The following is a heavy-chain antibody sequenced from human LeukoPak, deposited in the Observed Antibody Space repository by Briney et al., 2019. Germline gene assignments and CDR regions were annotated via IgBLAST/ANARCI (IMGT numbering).Heavy chain of an antibody. CDR1: GGSISSYY. Sequence: KPSETLSLTCTVSGGSISSYYWSWIRQPPGKGLEWIGYIYYSGSTNYNPSLKSRVTISVDTSKNQFSLKMSSVTAADTAVYYCAREDRYYDILTGYLEGYYFDYWGQGTLVTVSS. CDR3: AREDRYYDILTGYLEGYYFDY. D-gene: IGHD3-9*01. J-gene: IGHJ4*02. CDR2: IYYSGST. V-gene: IGHV4-59*12.